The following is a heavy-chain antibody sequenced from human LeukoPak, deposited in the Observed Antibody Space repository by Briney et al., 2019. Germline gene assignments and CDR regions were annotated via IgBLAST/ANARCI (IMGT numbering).Heavy chain of an antibody. CDR3: ARGTWYGSGSSDY. V-gene: IGHV1-2*02. CDR2: INPNSGGT. CDR1: GYTFTGYY. D-gene: IGHD3-10*01. J-gene: IGHJ4*02. Sequence: ASVKVSCKASGYTFTGYYMHWVRQAPGQGLEWMGWINPNSGGTSYAQKFQGRVTMTRDTSISTAYMELSRLRSDDTAVYYCARGTWYGSGSSDYWGQGTLVTVSS.